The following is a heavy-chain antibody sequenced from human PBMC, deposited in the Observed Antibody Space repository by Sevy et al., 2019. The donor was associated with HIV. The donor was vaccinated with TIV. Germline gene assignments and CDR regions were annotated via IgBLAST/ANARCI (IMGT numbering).Heavy chain of an antibody. CDR2: IKQDESEK. J-gene: IGHJ4*02. CDR1: GFTFSRYW. CDR3: ARAEQVTMLVVFGGLYFDS. Sequence: GGSLRLSCAASGFTFSRYWMTWVRQAPGKGLEWVANIKQDESEKYYVDSVKGRFTISRDNAKNSLYLQMNSLRADDTAVYYCARAEQVTMLVVFGGLYFDSWGQGTLATVSS. V-gene: IGHV3-7*01. D-gene: IGHD3-22*01.